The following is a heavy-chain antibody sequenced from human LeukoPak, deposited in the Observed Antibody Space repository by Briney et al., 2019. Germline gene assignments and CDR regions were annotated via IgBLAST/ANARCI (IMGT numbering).Heavy chain of an antibody. J-gene: IGHJ3*02. CDR2: MNPNTGNT. V-gene: IGHV1-8*02. CDR1: GYSFTSFH. Sequence: ASVKVSCKAAGYSFTSFHINWVRQAPGQGPEWMGWMNPNTGNTGFAQKFQGRVTMTRDTSISTAYMELSRLRSDDTAVYYCARDSSSWYGSDDAFDIWGQGTMVTVSS. CDR3: ARDSSSWYGSDDAFDI. D-gene: IGHD6-13*01.